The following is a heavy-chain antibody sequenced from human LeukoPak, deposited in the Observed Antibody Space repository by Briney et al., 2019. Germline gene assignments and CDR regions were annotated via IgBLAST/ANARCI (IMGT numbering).Heavy chain of an antibody. D-gene: IGHD2-2*01. CDR2: IWYDGSNK. V-gene: IGHV3-33*01. CDR3: ARGGCSSTSCYADGVDV. J-gene: IGHJ6*04. Sequence: GGSLSLSCAASGFTFSSYGMHWVRQAPGKGLGWVAVIWYDGSNKYYADSVKGRFTISRDNSKNTLYLQMNSLRAEDTAVYYCARGGCSSTSCYADGVDVWGKGTTVTVSS. CDR1: GFTFSSYG.